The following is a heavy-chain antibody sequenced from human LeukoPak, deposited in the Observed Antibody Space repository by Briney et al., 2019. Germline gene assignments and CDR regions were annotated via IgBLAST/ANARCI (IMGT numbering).Heavy chain of an antibody. Sequence: GGSLRLSCAVSGFTFSSYAMSWVRQAPGKGLEWVSTINSGGDNTYYADSVKGRFTISRDNSKSTLYLQMNSLRAEDTAVYYCAKAVDNWNPNWFDPWGQGTLVTVSS. V-gene: IGHV3-23*01. CDR3: AKAVDNWNPNWFDP. CDR2: INSGGDNT. CDR1: GFTFSSYA. J-gene: IGHJ5*02. D-gene: IGHD1-20*01.